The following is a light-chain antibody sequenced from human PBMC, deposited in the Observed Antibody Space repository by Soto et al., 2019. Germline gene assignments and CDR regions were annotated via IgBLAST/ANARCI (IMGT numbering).Light chain of an antibody. CDR1: QDIIRH. J-gene: IGKJ5*01. Sequence: DIQMTQSPSSLSSSVGDGVTITCRGSQDIIRHLNWYQHKPGRAPRLLIYAASTLQSGVPSRFTGSGSGTEFTLTISGLQPEDFATYYCQHSYTVPIAFGQGTRLEIK. CDR2: AAS. V-gene: IGKV1-39*01. CDR3: QHSYTVPIA.